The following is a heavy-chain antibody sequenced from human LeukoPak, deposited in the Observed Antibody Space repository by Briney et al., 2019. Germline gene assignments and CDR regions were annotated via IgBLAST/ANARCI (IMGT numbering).Heavy chain of an antibody. V-gene: IGHV4-59*11. D-gene: IGHD6-13*01. CDR1: GASISDHY. Sequence: SETLSLTCTVSGASISDHYWSWIRQTPGEGLEWIGYIYFSGNTNYNPSLKSRVIISADTSKNQFSLKLSSVTAADTAVYYCARVSAGSPVDYWGQGTLVTVSS. CDR3: ARVSAGSPVDY. J-gene: IGHJ4*02. CDR2: IYFSGNT.